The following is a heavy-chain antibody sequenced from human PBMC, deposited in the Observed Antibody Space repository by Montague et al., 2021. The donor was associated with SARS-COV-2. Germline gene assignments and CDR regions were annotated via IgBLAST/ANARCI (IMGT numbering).Heavy chain of an antibody. CDR3: GRGVVAATPVVDY. D-gene: IGHD2-15*01. J-gene: IGHJ4*02. CDR2: IYTSGGT. CDR1: GDSISSFY. Sequence: SETLSLTCTVSGDSISSFYWNWIRQPAGKGLEWIGRIYTSGGTNYNPSLKRRVTMSVDTSKNQFSLKLNSVTAADTAVYYCGRGVVAATPVVDYWGWGTLVTVSS. V-gene: IGHV4-4*07.